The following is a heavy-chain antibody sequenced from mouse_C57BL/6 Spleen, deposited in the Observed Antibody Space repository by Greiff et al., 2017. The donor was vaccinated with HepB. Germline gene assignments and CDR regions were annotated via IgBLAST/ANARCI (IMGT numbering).Heavy chain of an antibody. CDR1: GYTFTSYW. CDR2: IDPSDSYT. V-gene: IGHV1-50*01. Sequence: VQLQQPGAELVKPGASVKLSCKASGYTFTSYWMQWVKQRPGQGLEWIGEIDPSDSYTNYNQKFKGKATLTVDTSSSTAYMQLSSLTSEDSAVYYCARSLIGGMDYWGQGTSVTVSS. CDR3: ARSLIGGMDY. D-gene: IGHD2-14*01. J-gene: IGHJ4*01.